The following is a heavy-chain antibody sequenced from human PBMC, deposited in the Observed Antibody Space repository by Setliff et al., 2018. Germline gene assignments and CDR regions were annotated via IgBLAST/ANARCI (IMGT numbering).Heavy chain of an antibody. Sequence: GSLRLSCAASGFAFSTYRMNWVRQAPGKGLEWVANIKQDGSEKYYVDSVKGRFTISRDNAKNSLYLQMNSLRAEDTAVYYCARDVRVYDSSGYYYYYYGMDVWGQGTTVTVSS. CDR1: GFAFSTYR. J-gene: IGHJ6*02. CDR3: ARDVRVYDSSGYYYYYYGMDV. CDR2: IKQDGSEK. V-gene: IGHV3-7*01. D-gene: IGHD3-22*01.